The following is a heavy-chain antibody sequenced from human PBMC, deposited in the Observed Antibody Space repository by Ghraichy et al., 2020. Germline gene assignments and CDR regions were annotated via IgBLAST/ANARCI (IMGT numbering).Heavy chain of an antibody. V-gene: IGHV4-38-2*02. CDR3: AREGIASAGSGSDY. D-gene: IGHD6-13*01. CDR1: GYSISSGYY. J-gene: IGHJ4*02. Sequence: SETLSLTCTVSGYSISSGYYWGWIRQPPGKGLEWIGTIYHSGTTYYNPSLKSRVSISVDTSKNQFSLKLSSVTAADTGVYYCAREGIASAGSGSDYWGQGTLVTVSS. CDR2: IYHSGTT.